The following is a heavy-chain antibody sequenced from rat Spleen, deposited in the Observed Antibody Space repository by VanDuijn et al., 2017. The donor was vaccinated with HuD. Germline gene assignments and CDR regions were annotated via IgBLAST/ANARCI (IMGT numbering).Heavy chain of an antibody. CDR3: ARQLPGNPLFDY. D-gene: IGHD1-4*01. CDR1: GFTFSDYY. CDR2: INYDGSST. J-gene: IGHJ2*01. V-gene: IGHV5-7*01. Sequence: EVQLAESGGGLVQPGRSLKLSCAVSGFTFSDYYMAWVRQAPTKGLEWVASINYDGSSTYYRDSVKGRFTISRDNAKSTLYLQMDSLRSEDTATYYCARQLPGNPLFDYWGQGVMVTVSS.